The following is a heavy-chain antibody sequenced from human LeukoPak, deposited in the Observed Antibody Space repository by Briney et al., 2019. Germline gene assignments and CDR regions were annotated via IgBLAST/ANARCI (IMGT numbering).Heavy chain of an antibody. J-gene: IGHJ4*02. CDR1: GYSFTSYW. Sequence: GESLRISCKGSGYSFTSYWISWVRQMPGKGLEWMGRIDPSDSYTNYSPSFQGHVTISADKSISTAYLQWSSLKASDTAMYYCARLSSYDFWSGYDLSDYWGQGTLVTVSS. V-gene: IGHV5-10-1*01. CDR3: ARLSSYDFWSGYDLSDY. CDR2: IDPSDSYT. D-gene: IGHD3-3*01.